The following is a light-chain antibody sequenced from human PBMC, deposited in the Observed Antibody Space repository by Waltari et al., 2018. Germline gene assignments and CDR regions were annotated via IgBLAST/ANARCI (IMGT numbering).Light chain of an antibody. CDR2: DAS. CDR3: QKYGTLPAT. Sequence: EIVLTQSPGTLSLSPGERATLPCRASQSVGRTLAWYQQKPGQAPRLLIYDASSRATGIPDRFSGSGSGTDFSLTISRLEPEDFAVYYCQKYGTLPATFGQGTKVEVK. J-gene: IGKJ1*01. CDR1: QSVGRT. V-gene: IGKV3-20*01.